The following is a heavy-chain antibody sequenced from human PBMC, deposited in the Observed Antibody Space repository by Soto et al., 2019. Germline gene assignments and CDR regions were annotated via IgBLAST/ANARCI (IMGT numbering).Heavy chain of an antibody. CDR1: GFTFSSYS. D-gene: IGHD3-16*02. CDR2: ISSSSSYI. CDR3: ARTNYDYVWGSYRSPSDY. Sequence: GSLRLSCAASGFTFSSYSMNWVRQAPGKGLEWVSSISSSSSYIYYADSVKGRFTISRDNAKNSLYLQMNSLRAEDTAVYYCARTNYDYVWGSYRSPSDYWGQGTLVTVSS. V-gene: IGHV3-21*01. J-gene: IGHJ4*02.